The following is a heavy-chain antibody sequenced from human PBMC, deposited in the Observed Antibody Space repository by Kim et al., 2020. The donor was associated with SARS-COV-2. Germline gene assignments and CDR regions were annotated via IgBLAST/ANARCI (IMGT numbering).Heavy chain of an antibody. CDR3: VSGTRDFDY. J-gene: IGHJ4*02. V-gene: IGHV3-23*01. Sequence: GSTYYADSVKGRFTISRDNSKNTLYLQMNSLRAEDTAVYYCVSGTRDFDYWGQGTLVTVSS. CDR2: GST. D-gene: IGHD6-25*01.